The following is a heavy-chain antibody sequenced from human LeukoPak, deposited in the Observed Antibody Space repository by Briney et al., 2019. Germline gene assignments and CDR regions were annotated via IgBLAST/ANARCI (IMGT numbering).Heavy chain of an antibody. CDR3: ARVGEVVVINYYYYYMDV. D-gene: IGHD3-22*01. J-gene: IGHJ6*03. CDR2: ISSSSSYI. V-gene: IGHV3-21*01. Sequence: GGSLRLSCAASGFTFSSYSMNWVRQAPGKGLEWVSSISSSSSYIYYADSVKGRFTISRDNAKNSLYLQMNSLRAEDTAVYYSARVGEVVVINYYYYYMDVWGKGTTVTVSS. CDR1: GFTFSSYS.